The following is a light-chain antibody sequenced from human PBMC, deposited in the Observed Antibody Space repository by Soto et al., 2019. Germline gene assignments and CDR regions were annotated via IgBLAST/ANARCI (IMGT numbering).Light chain of an antibody. Sequence: VVLTQFPGTLSLSPGETATLSCGASQSVSNNFLGWYQQKLGLPPRLLIYDASSRANGIPERFSGRGSGTQFTLTISRLEPEDFAVYYCQQYGSTPWTFGRGTKVDIK. V-gene: IGKV3D-20*01. CDR2: DAS. J-gene: IGKJ1*01. CDR3: QQYGSTPWT. CDR1: QSVSNNF.